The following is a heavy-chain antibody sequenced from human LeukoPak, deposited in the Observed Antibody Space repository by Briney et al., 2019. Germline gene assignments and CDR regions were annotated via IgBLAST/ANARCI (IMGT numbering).Heavy chain of an antibody. CDR2: ISYDGSNK. Sequence: GGSLRLSCAASGFTFSSYGMHWVRQAPGKGLEWVAVISYDGSNKYYADSVKGRFTISRDNSKNTLYLQMNSLRAEDTAVYYCAKDRLEYSSSSTHFDYWGQGTLVTVSS. CDR1: GFTFSSYG. J-gene: IGHJ4*02. CDR3: AKDRLEYSSSSTHFDY. D-gene: IGHD6-6*01. V-gene: IGHV3-30*18.